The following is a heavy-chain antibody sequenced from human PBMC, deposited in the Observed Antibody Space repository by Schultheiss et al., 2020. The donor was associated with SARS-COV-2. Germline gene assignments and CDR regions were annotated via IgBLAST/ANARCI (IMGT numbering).Heavy chain of an antibody. CDR2: IYYSGST. D-gene: IGHD2-2*02. J-gene: IGHJ4*02. CDR3: AREVVTAGKPLDY. Sequence: SETLSLTCTVSGGSISSYYWTWIRQPPGKGLEWIGYIYYSGSTNYNPSLKSRVTISVDTPKNQISLRLTSVTAADTAVYYCAREVVTAGKPLDYWGQGTLVTVSS. CDR1: GGSISSYY. V-gene: IGHV4-59*12.